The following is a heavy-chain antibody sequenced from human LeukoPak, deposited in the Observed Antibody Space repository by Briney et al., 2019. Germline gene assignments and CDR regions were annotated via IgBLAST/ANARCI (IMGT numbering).Heavy chain of an antibody. CDR2: IYYGGST. CDR3: ARDAGHQLSRRNYYAMDV. J-gene: IGHJ6*02. D-gene: IGHD2-2*01. Sequence: ASETLSLTCTVSGASISSSGYYWGWIRQPPGKGLEWIGSIYYGGSTYYNPSLKSRVTISVDTSKNQFSLKVNSVTAADTAVYYCARDAGHQLSRRNYYAMDVWGQGTTVTVSS. V-gene: IGHV4-39*07. CDR1: GASISSSGYY.